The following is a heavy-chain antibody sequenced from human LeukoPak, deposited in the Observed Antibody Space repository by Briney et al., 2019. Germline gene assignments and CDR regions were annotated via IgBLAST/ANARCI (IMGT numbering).Heavy chain of an antibody. CDR1: GYTFTSYD. CDR2: MNPNSGNT. J-gene: IGHJ4*02. CDR3: ARGRKVRGVIFATIDY. Sequence: GASVKVSCKASGYTFTSYDINWVRQATGQGLEWMGWMNPNSGNTGYAQKFQGKVTMTRNTSISTAYMELSSLRSEDTAVYYCARGRKVRGVIFATIDYWGQGTLVTVSS. D-gene: IGHD3-10*01. V-gene: IGHV1-8*01.